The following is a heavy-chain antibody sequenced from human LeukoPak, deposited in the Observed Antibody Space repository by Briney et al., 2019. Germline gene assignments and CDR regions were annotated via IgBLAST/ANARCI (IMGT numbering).Heavy chain of an antibody. D-gene: IGHD2-2*01. CDR2: IYSGGST. CDR1: GFTVSSNY. J-gene: IGHJ3*02. V-gene: IGHV3-53*01. Sequence: GGSLRLSCAASGFTVSSNYMSWVRQAPGKGLEWVSVIYSGGSTYYADSVKGRFTISSDNSKNTLYLQMNSLRAEDTAVYYCAGHCSSTSCPRGDDAFDIWGQGTMVTVSS. CDR3: AGHCSSTSCPRGDDAFDI.